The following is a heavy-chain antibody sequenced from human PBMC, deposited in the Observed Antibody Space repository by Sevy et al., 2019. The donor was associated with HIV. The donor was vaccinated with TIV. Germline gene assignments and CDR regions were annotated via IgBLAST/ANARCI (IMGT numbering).Heavy chain of an antibody. Sequence: SETLSLTCAVYGESFSNYYWCWIRLSPGTGLESIGEIDHSGRSDYNPSLKSRVTMSVDTSKNQFSLKLTSVTAADTAVYYCARGPKPLRSEYGDYRGVGYYFDSWGQGTLVTVSS. D-gene: IGHD4-17*01. CDR1: GESFSNYY. CDR3: ARGPKPLRSEYGDYRGVGYYFDS. J-gene: IGHJ4*02. CDR2: IDHSGRS. V-gene: IGHV4-34*01.